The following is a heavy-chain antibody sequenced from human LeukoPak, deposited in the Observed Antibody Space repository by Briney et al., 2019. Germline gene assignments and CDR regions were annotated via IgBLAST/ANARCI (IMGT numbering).Heavy chain of an antibody. CDR2: INPSGGTT. Sequence: ASVKVSCKSSGYTFSNYYMHWVRQAPGHGLEWMGIINPSGGTTSYAQRFQGRVTMTRDTSTSTVYMELSSLRSEDMAVYYCASSYGDTSMVVYYFYQYGMDVWGQGTTVTVSS. D-gene: IGHD5-18*01. CDR3: ASSYGDTSMVVYYFYQYGMDV. V-gene: IGHV1-46*01. CDR1: GYTFSNYY. J-gene: IGHJ6*02.